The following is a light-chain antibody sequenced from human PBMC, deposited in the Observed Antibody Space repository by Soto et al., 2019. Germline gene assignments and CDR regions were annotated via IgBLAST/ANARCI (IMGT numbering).Light chain of an antibody. CDR2: GAS. CDR3: QQNDNWPLT. J-gene: IGKJ4*01. Sequence: EIVMTQSPATLSVSPGERATLSCRASQSINRNLAWYQQKPGQAPRLLISGASTRAAGVPARFSGSGSGTVFTLTISSLQSEDFAVYHCQQNDNWPLTFGGGTKVEI. V-gene: IGKV3-15*01. CDR1: QSINRN.